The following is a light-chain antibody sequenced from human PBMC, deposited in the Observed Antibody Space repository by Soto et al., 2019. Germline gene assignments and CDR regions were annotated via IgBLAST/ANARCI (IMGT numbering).Light chain of an antibody. J-gene: IGKJ2*01. CDR1: QSVTTN. CDR2: GAY. CDR3: QQYGNSGT. Sequence: ETVMTQSPASVSVSPGERATLSCRASQSVTTNLAWYQQKPGQAPRLLIYGAYTRATGIPARFGGSGSGTDFTLTISRLEPEDFAVYYCQQYGNSGTFGQGTKVDIK. V-gene: IGKV3-15*01.